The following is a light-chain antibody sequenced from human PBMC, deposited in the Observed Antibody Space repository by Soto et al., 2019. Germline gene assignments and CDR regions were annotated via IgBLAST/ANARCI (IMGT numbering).Light chain of an antibody. Sequence: QSVRTLPVYVSGSPGQAITIFSTGTSSDVGGYNYVSWYQHHPGKAPKLMIYDVSNRPSGVSNRFSGSKSGNTASLTISGLQPEDEADYYCSSYTTSNTRQIVFGTGTKVTVL. J-gene: IGLJ1*01. CDR1: SSDVGGYNY. CDR2: DVS. CDR3: SSYTTSNTRQIV. V-gene: IGLV2-14*03.